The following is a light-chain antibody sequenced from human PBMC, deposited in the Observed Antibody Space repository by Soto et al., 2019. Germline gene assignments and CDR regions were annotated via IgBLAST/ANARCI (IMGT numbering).Light chain of an antibody. CDR3: QQYNGWPT. CDR2: GAS. Sequence: EIVLTQSPATLSVSPGDRATLSCRASQSVSSNLAWYQQKPGQAPSLLIYGASTRATGVPARFSGSGSGTEFTLTISSLMSDDSAVYYCQQYNGWPTFGQGTKVDI. V-gene: IGKV3-15*01. CDR1: QSVSSN. J-gene: IGKJ1*01.